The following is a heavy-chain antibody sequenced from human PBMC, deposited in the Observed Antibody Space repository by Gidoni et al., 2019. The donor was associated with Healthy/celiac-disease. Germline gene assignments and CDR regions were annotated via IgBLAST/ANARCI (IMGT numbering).Heavy chain of an antibody. V-gene: IGHV1-2*02. Sequence: QVQLVQSGAEVKQPGASVKVSCKPSGYPFTGYYMHWVRQAPGQGLEWLGWINPNSGGTNDAQKFQGRVTMTRDTSISTAYMELSRLRSDDTAVYYCARDRDSWSGYHDYWGQGTLVTVAS. J-gene: IGHJ4*02. CDR3: ARDRDSWSGYHDY. D-gene: IGHD3-3*01. CDR2: INPNSGGT. CDR1: GYPFTGYY.